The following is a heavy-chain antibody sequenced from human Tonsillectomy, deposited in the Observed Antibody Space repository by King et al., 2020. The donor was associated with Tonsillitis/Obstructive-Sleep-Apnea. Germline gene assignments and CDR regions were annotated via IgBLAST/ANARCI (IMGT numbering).Heavy chain of an antibody. CDR3: ARDPVIVVVPAAVGRDAFDI. Sequence: QLVQSGAEVKKPGASVKVSCKASGYTFTSYGISWVRQATGQGLEWMGWISAYNGNTNYAQKLQGRVTMTTDTSTSTAYMELRSLRSDDTAVYYCARDPVIVVVPAAVGRDAFDIWGQGTMVTVSS. CDR1: GYTFTSYG. V-gene: IGHV1-18*01. D-gene: IGHD2-2*01. J-gene: IGHJ3*02. CDR2: ISAYNGNT.